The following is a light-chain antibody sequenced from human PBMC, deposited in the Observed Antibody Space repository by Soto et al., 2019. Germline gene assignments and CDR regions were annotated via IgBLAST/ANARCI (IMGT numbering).Light chain of an antibody. J-gene: IGLJ1*01. CDR2: EVS. CDR1: SSDVGACNY. Sequence: QSALTQPPSASGSPGQSVTISCTGTSSDVGACNYVSWFQQHPGKAPKLIIYEVSKRPSGVPDRFSGSKSGTSASLAITGLQAEDEADYYCQSYDSSLSGRVFGTGTKLTVL. CDR3: QSYDSSLSGRV. V-gene: IGLV2-8*01.